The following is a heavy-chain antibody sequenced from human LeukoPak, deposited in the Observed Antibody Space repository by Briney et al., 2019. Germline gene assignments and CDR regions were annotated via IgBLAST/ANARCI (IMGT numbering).Heavy chain of an antibody. CDR3: ARGLSGYSSSLGY. D-gene: IGHD6-6*01. J-gene: IGHJ4*02. CDR2: ISSCSSTI. CDR1: GFTFSTYS. V-gene: IGHV3-48*04. Sequence: GGSLRLSCAASGFTFSTYSMNWVRQAPAKGLEWVSYISSCSSTIYYADTVKGRFTISRDNAKNTLYLQMNSLRAEDTAVYYCARGLSGYSSSLGYWGQGTLVTVSS.